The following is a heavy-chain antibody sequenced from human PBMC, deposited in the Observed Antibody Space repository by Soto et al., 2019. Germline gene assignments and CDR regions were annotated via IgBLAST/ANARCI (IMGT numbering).Heavy chain of an antibody. CDR1: GSTFSDYY. CDR3: ARQPGYQTHYFEY. CDR2: ISSSGSTI. V-gene: IGHV3-11*01. Sequence: GGSLRLSCAASGSTFSDYYMSWIRQAPGKGLEWVSYISSSGSTIYYADSVKGRFTISRDNAKNSLYLQMNSLRAEDTAVYYCARQPGYQTHYFEYWGQGTLVTVSS. D-gene: IGHD2-2*01. J-gene: IGHJ4*02.